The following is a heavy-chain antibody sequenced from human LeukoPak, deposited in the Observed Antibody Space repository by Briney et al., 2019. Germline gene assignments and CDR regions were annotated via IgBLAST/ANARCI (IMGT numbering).Heavy chain of an antibody. CDR1: GFMFSSNW. V-gene: IGHV3-53*01. CDR2: IYSGGST. CDR3: AREDYYDTSQGLGAYAFDI. Sequence: QPGGSLRLSCAASGFMFSSNWMSWVRQAPGKGLEWVSVIYSGGSTYYADSVKGRFTISRDNSKNTLYLQMNSLRAEDTAVYYCAREDYYDTSQGLGAYAFDIWGQGTMVTVSS. J-gene: IGHJ3*02. D-gene: IGHD3-22*01.